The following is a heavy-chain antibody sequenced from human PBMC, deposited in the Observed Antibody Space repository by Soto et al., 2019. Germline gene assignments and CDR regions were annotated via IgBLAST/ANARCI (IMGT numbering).Heavy chain of an antibody. V-gene: IGHV4-4*02. CDR1: SDSLSRTNW. CDR3: VRHGDHSFDY. CDR2: TSHSGGT. Sequence: QEQLQESGPGLVEPSGTLSLTCAVSSDSLSRTNWWSWVRLPPGKGLEWIGETSHSGGTKYSPSLKSRVPISVDASNNQLSLKLTSVTAADTAVYYCVRHGDHSFDYWGQGTLVTVSS. J-gene: IGHJ4*02.